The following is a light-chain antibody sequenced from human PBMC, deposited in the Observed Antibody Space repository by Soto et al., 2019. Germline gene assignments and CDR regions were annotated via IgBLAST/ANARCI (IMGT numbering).Light chain of an antibody. Sequence: EIVLTQSPGTLSLSPGERATLSCRASQSVSSSYLAWYQQKPGHAPRLLIYGASSRATGIPDRFTGSGSGTDFTLTSSRLEPEDFAVYYCQQYGSSPTWTFGQGTKVEIK. CDR3: QQYGSSPTWT. J-gene: IGKJ1*01. CDR2: GAS. V-gene: IGKV3-20*01. CDR1: QSVSSSY.